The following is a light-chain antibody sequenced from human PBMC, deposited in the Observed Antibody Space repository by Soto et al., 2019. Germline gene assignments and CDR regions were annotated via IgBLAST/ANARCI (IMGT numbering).Light chain of an antibody. CDR3: QQSYSTLT. CDR1: QSISSY. V-gene: IGKV1-39*01. J-gene: IGKJ3*01. CDR2: AAS. Sequence: DIQMTQSPSSLSASVGDRVTITCRASQSISSYLNWYQQKQGKAPKLLIYAASSLQSGVPSRFSGSEPGTDFTLTISSLQPEDFAPYYCQQSYSTLTFGPGTKVDIK.